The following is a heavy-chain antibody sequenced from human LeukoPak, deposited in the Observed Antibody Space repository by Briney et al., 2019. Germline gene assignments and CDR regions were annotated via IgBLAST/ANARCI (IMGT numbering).Heavy chain of an antibody. Sequence: PGGSLRLSCAASGFTFSSYSMNWVRQAPGKGLEWVSSISSSSSYIYYADSVKGRFTISRDNAKNSLYLQMNSLRAEDTAVYYCARAGIAVAGISAFDIWGQGTMVTVSS. CDR1: GFTFSSYS. J-gene: IGHJ3*02. V-gene: IGHV3-21*01. CDR2: ISSSSSYI. D-gene: IGHD6-19*01. CDR3: ARAGIAVAGISAFDI.